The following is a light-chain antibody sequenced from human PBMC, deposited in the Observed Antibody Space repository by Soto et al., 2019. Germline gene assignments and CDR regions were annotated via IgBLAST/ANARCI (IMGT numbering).Light chain of an antibody. CDR1: QAISND. CDR2: EAS. V-gene: IGKV1-6*02. CDR3: LQYYNYPFT. Sequence: AIQMTQSPSSLTASVGDRVTITCRASQAISNDLGWYQQKPGRAPKILIYEASTLQSGVPSRFSGSGSGTDFTLTISSLQPEDFATYYCLQYYNYPFTFGQGTKLEIK. J-gene: IGKJ2*01.